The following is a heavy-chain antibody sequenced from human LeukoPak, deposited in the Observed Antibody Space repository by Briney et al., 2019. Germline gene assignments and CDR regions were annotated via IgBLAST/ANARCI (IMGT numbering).Heavy chain of an antibody. CDR3: AREVVITTTRRYFDY. CDR2: ISAYNGNT. J-gene: IGHJ4*02. D-gene: IGHD3-22*01. V-gene: IGHV1-18*01. CDR1: GYTFTSYG. Sequence: GASVKVSCKASGYTFTSYGISWVRQAPGQGLEWMGWISAYNGNTNYAQKLQGRVTMTTDTSTSTAYMELRSLRSDDTAVYYCAREVVITTTRRYFDYWGQGTLVTVSS.